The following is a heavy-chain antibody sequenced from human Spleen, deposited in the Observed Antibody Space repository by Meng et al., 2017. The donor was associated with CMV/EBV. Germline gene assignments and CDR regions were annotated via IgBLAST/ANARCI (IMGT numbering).Heavy chain of an antibody. D-gene: IGHD6-6*01. CDR1: GFSFSNYI. CDR2: ITGTGGST. Sequence: GGSLRLSCAPSGFSFSNYIMAWVRQAPGKGLEWVSAITGTGGSTYYADSVKDRFTISRDNSKNTLFLQMDSLRAEDTAIYYCARRDLGARGIDYWGQGTLVTVSS. J-gene: IGHJ4*02. V-gene: IGHV3-23*01. CDR3: ARRDLGARGIDY.